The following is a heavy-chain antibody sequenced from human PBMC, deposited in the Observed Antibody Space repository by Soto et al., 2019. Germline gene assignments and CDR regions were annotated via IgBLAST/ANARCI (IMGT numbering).Heavy chain of an antibody. CDR2: IYSGGST. J-gene: IGHJ6*01. CDR1: GFTVSSNY. V-gene: IGHV3-53*01. CDR3: ASVLGPGYYYGMDV. Sequence: GVSLRLSCAASGFTVSSNYMSWVRQAPGKGLEWVSVIYSGGSTYYADSVKGRFTISRDNSKNTLYLQMNSLRAEDTAVYYCASVLGPGYYYGMDVWGQGTTVTVSS.